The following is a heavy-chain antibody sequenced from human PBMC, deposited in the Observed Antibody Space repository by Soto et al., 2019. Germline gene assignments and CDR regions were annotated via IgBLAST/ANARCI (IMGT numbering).Heavy chain of an antibody. CDR2: IYPGDSDT. D-gene: IGHD4-17*01. J-gene: IGHJ6*02. CDR3: AMVRYGDPPDYYGMDV. Sequence: GESWKVSCKGSGYNFINYWIGWLRQINGKGLEWMGIIYPGDSDTRYSPSFQGQVTISADKSISTAYLQWSSLKASDTAMYYCAMVRYGDPPDYYGMDVWGQGSTV. V-gene: IGHV5-51*01. CDR1: GYNFINYW.